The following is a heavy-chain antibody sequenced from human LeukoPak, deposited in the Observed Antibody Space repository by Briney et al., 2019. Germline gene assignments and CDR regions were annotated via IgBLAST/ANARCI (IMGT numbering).Heavy chain of an antibody. CDR1: GFTFSSYG. Sequence: GGSLRLSCAASGFTFSSYGMSWVRQAPGKGLEWVANIKQGGSEQYYVDSVKGRFTISRDNAKYSLYLQMNSLRAEDTAVFYCAILYIGRAEYFEYWGQGTLVTVSS. V-gene: IGHV3-7*01. CDR3: AILYIGRAEYFEY. J-gene: IGHJ4*02. CDR2: IKQGGSEQ. D-gene: IGHD3-10*01.